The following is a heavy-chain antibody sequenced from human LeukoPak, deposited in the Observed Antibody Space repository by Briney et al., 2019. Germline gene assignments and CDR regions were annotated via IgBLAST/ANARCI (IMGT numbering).Heavy chain of an antibody. Sequence: KPSETLSLTCTVSGGSISSYYWSWIRQPPGKGLEWIGYIYYSGSTNYNPSLKSRVTISVDTSKNQFSLKLSSVTAADTAVYYCARHTGTSPYYFDCWGQGTLVTASS. D-gene: IGHD1-7*01. V-gene: IGHV4-59*08. CDR1: GGSISSYY. CDR2: IYYSGST. J-gene: IGHJ4*02. CDR3: ARHTGTSPYYFDC.